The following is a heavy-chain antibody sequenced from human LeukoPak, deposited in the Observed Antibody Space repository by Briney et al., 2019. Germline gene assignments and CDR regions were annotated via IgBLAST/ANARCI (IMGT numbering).Heavy chain of an antibody. CDR1: GYIFTGYY. Sequence: ASVKVSCKASGYIFTGYYMHWVRQAPGQGLEWMGWINPNSGDTNYAQKFQGRVTMTRDTSISTAYMELSRLRSDDTAVYYCAREAQFDGSGSFNWFDPWGQGTLVTVSS. CDR2: INPNSGDT. V-gene: IGHV1-2*02. D-gene: IGHD3-10*01. CDR3: AREAQFDGSGSFNWFDP. J-gene: IGHJ5*02.